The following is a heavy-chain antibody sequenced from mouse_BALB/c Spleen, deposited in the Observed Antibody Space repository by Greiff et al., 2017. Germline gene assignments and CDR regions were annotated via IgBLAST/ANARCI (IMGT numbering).Heavy chain of an antibody. CDR2: ISYSGST. J-gene: IGHJ3*01. D-gene: IGHD2-2*01. CDR1: GYSITSDYA. Sequence: EVKLMESGPGLVKPSQSLSLTCTVTGYSITSDYAWNWIRQFPGNKLEWMGYISYSGSTSYNPSLKSRISITRDTSKNQFFLQLNSVTTEDTATYYCARGGYHPFAYWGQGTLVTVSA. V-gene: IGHV3-2*02. CDR3: ARGGYHPFAY.